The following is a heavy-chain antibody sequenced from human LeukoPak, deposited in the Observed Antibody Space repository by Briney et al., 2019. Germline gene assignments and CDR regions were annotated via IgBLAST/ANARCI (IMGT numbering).Heavy chain of an antibody. V-gene: IGHV4-61*02. CDR2: IYTSGST. CDR1: GGSISSGSYY. D-gene: IGHD5-18*01. J-gene: IGHJ6*03. CDR3: ARTTEGGYTYGYFYYYYMDV. Sequence: PSETLSLTCTVSGGSISSGSYYWSWIRQPAGKRLEWIGRIYTSGSTNYNPSLKSQVTISVDTSKNQFSLKLSSVTAADTAVYYCARTTEGGYTYGYFYYYYMDVWGKGTTVTISS.